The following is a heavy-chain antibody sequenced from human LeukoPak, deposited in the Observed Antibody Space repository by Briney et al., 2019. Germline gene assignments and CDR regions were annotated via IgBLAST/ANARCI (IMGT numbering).Heavy chain of an antibody. J-gene: IGHJ4*02. V-gene: IGHV3-33*06. D-gene: IGHD1-20*01. CDR3: AKALGGITGTTSGLDY. CDR2: IWYDGSNK. Sequence: GGSLRLSCAASGFTFSSYGMHWVRQAPGKGLEWAAVIWYDGSNKYYADSVKGRFTISRDNSKNTLYLQMNSLRAEDTAVYYCAKALGGITGTTSGLDYWGQGTLVTVSS. CDR1: GFTFSSYG.